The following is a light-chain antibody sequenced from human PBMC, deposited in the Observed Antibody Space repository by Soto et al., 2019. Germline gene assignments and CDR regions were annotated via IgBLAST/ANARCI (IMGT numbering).Light chain of an antibody. CDR2: DVS. CDR1: SSDVGAYNF. J-gene: IGLJ1*01. V-gene: IGLV2-14*03. CDR3: NSYTSSSTHV. Sequence: QSALTQPASVSGSPGQSITISCTGTSSDVGAYNFVSWYQQHPGKVPKLMIFDVSSRPSGVSDRFSGSKSGTTASLTISGLQAEDEGDYYCNSYTSSSTHVFGSGTKLTVL.